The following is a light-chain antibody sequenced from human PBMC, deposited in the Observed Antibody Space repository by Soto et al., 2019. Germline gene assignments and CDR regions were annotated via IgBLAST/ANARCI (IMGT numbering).Light chain of an antibody. CDR2: QVS. V-gene: IGKV2-30*01. Sequence: DVVMSQSPLSLSVTLGQPASISCRSSQGLVYSDGNTFLNWFHQRPGQSPRRLIYQVSNRDSGVPDRFSGSGSGTDCTLTISRVEAEDVGIYYCVQGTHWPWTFGQGTKVEIK. J-gene: IGKJ1*01. CDR1: QGLVYSDGNTF. CDR3: VQGTHWPWT.